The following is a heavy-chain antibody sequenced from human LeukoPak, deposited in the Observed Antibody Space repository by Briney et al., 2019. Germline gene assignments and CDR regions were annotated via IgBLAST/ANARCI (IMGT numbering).Heavy chain of an antibody. D-gene: IGHD3-22*01. V-gene: IGHV3-30*18. J-gene: IGHJ5*02. CDR3: AKDLGGYYPNWFDP. CDR2: ISYDGSNK. Sequence: GGSLRLSCAASGFTFSSYGMHWVRQAPCKGLEWVAVISYDGSNKYYADSVKGRFTISRDNSKNTLYLQMNSLRAEDTAVYYCAKDLGGYYPNWFDPWGQGTLVTVSS. CDR1: GFTFSSYG.